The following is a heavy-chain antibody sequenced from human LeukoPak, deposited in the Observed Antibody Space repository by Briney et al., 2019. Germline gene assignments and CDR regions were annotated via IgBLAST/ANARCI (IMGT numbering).Heavy chain of an antibody. D-gene: IGHD3-22*01. CDR1: GGSISSYY. CDR2: IYTSGST. J-gene: IGHJ2*01. V-gene: IGHV4-4*09. Sequence: SETLSLTCTVSGGSISSYYWSWIRQPPGKGLEWIGYIYTSGSTNYNPSLKSRVTISVDTSKNQFSLKLSSVTAADTAVYYCARRSSGSNYYDSSGYYQYWYFDLWGRGTLVTVSS. CDR3: ARRSSGSNYYDSSGYYQYWYFDL.